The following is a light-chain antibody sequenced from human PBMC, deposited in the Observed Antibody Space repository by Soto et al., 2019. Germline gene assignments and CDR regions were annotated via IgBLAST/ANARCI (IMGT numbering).Light chain of an antibody. J-gene: IGKJ3*01. Sequence: IVMTQSPLSLPVTPGEPASISCRSSQSLLHSNGYNYLDWYLQKPGQSPQLLIYLGSNRSSGVPDRFSGSGSGTDFTLKISRVEAEDVGVYYCMQALQTPFTFGTGTKV. CDR3: MQALQTPFT. CDR1: QSLLHSNGYNY. CDR2: LGS. V-gene: IGKV2-28*01.